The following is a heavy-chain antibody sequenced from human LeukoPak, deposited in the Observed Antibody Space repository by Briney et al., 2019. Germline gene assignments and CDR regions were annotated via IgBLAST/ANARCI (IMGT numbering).Heavy chain of an antibody. V-gene: IGHV4-59*01. CDR3: ARASILEWSGNWFDP. CDR1: GGSITSYY. CDR2: IYYSESI. D-gene: IGHD3-3*01. Sequence: SETLSLTCSVSGGSITSYYWTWIRQPPGKGLEWIGYIYYSESINYNPSLKSRVTISVDTSKNQFSLKLSSVTAADTAVYYCARASILEWSGNWFDPWGQGTLVTVSS. J-gene: IGHJ5*02.